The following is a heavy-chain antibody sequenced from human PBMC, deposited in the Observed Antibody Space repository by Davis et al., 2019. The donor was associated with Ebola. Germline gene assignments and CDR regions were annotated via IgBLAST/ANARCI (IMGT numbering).Heavy chain of an antibody. J-gene: IGHJ6*02. CDR2: IYPGDSDT. CDR3: ARHVRHYDFWSGYSSGGMDV. D-gene: IGHD3-3*01. CDR1: GYSFTSYW. V-gene: IGHV5-51*01. Sequence: GESLKISYKGSGYSFTSYWIGWVRQMPGKGLEWMGIIYPGDSDTRYSPSFQGQVTISADKSISTAYLQWSSLKASDTAMYYCARHVRHYDFWSGYSSGGMDVWGQGTTVTVSS.